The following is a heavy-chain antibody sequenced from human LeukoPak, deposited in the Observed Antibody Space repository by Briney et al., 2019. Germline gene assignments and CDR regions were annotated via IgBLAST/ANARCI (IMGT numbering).Heavy chain of an antibody. CDR2: IKQDGSEK. CDR1: GFTFSSYW. D-gene: IGHD2-21*02. CDR3: AKRAIAYCGGDCYPNDAFDI. J-gene: IGHJ3*02. V-gene: IGHV3-7*01. Sequence: PGGSLRLSCAASGFTFSSYWMSWVRQAPGKGLEWVANIKQDGSEKYYADSVKGRFTISRDNSKNTLYLQMNSLRAEDTAVYYCAKRAIAYCGGDCYPNDAFDIWGQGTMVTVSS.